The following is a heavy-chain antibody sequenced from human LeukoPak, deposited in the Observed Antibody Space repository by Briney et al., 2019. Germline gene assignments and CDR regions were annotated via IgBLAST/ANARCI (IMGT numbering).Heavy chain of an antibody. V-gene: IGHV5-51*01. CDR2: IYPGDSDT. Sequence: GESLKISCKGSGYSFTRNWIGWVRQMPGKGLEWMGIIYPGDSDTRYSPSFQGLVTISADKSISTAYLQWSSLKASDTAMYYCARLAYSSGWYVDYWGQGTLVTVSS. CDR3: ARLAYSSGWYVDY. D-gene: IGHD6-19*01. CDR1: GYSFTRNW. J-gene: IGHJ4*02.